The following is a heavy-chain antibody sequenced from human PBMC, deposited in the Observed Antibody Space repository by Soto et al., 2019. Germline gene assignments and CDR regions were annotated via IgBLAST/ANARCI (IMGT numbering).Heavy chain of an antibody. CDR2: ISGSGGGS. CDR1: GFTFSSYA. Sequence: GGSLRLSCAASGFTFSSYAMSWVRQAPGKGLEWVSTISGSGGGSYYADSMKGRFTISRDNSKNTLYLQMYSLRVEDTAVYYCARESDHWGQGTLVTVSS. V-gene: IGHV3-23*01. J-gene: IGHJ4*02. CDR3: ARESDH.